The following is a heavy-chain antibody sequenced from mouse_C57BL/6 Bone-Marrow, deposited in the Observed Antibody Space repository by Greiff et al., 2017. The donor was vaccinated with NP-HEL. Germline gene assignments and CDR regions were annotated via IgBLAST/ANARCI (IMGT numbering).Heavy chain of an antibody. Sequence: EVQLQQSGAELVRPGASVKLSCTASGFNIKDDYMHWVKQRPEQGLEGIGWIDPENGDTEYASKFQGKATITADTSSNTAYLQLSSLTSEDTAVYYCTTETSYYFDYWGQGTTLTVSS. V-gene: IGHV14-4*01. J-gene: IGHJ2*01. CDR3: TTETSYYFDY. CDR1: GFNIKDDY. CDR2: IDPENGDT.